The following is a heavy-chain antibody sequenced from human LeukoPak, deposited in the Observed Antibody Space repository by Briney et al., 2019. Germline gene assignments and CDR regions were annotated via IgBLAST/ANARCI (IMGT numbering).Heavy chain of an antibody. Sequence: GGSLRLSCAASGFTFSTYWMSWVRQAPGKGLEWVAVISYDGSNKYYADSVKGRFTISRDNSKNTLYLQMNSLRAEDTAVYYCARGEGYCGGDCYYGMDVWGQGTTVTVSS. J-gene: IGHJ6*02. CDR2: ISYDGSNK. CDR1: GFTFSTYW. D-gene: IGHD2-21*01. V-gene: IGHV3-30-3*01. CDR3: ARGEGYCGGDCYYGMDV.